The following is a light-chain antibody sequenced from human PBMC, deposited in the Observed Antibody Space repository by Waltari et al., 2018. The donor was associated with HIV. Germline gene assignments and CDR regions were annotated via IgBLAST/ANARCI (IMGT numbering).Light chain of an antibody. CDR1: SGSVSSAYY. V-gene: IGLV8-61*01. Sequence: QTVVTQEPSFSVSPGGTLTLTCGLSSGSVSSAYYPSVYPQSTGQPPRTLIYNTYTRSSGVPVRFSGSLVGNKAALTITGAQSEDESDYYCLLYMASGRVFGGGTRLTVL. CDR2: NTY. J-gene: IGLJ3*02. CDR3: LLYMASGRV.